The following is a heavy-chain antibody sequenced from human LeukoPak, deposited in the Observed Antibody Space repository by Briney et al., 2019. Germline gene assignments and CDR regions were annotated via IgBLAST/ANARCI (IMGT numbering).Heavy chain of an antibody. Sequence: GGSLRLSCAASGFTFSSYAMHWVRQAPGKGLEWVVVISYDGSNKYYADSVKGRFTISRDNSKNTLYLQMNSLRAEDTAVYYCARDPRQQLVLDYWGQGTLVTVSS. V-gene: IGHV3-30*04. D-gene: IGHD6-13*01. CDR1: GFTFSSYA. CDR2: ISYDGSNK. J-gene: IGHJ4*02. CDR3: ARDPRQQLVLDY.